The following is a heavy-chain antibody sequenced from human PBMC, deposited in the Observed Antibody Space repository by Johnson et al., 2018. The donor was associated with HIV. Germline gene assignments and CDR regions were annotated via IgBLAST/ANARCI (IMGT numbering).Heavy chain of an antibody. CDR3: TTNHGAGLRYDSVVDIVATIGGDAFDI. D-gene: IGHD5-12*01. V-gene: IGHV3-7*03. J-gene: IGHJ3*02. Sequence: VQLVEYGGGLIQPGGSLRLSCAASGFTVSSNYMSWVRQAPGKGLEWVANIKQDGSEKYYVDSVKGRFTISRDNAKNSLYLQMNSLKTEDTAVYYCTTNHGAGLRYDSVVDIVATIGGDAFDIWGQGTMVTVSS. CDR2: IKQDGSEK. CDR1: GFTVSSNY.